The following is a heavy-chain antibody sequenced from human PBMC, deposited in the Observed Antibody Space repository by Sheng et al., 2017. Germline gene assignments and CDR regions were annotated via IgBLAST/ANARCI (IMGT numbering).Heavy chain of an antibody. Sequence: QVQLVQSGSEVKKPGSSVKVSCKSSGGTFSSYALSWVRQAPGQGLEWMGGIIPLSGTANYAQKFQGRVTITADDSTSSVYMEMSGLRSEDTAVYYCARSYSSGWYGGYYYYGMDVWGQGP. J-gene: IGHJ6*02. CDR3: ARSYSSGWYGGYYYYGMDV. D-gene: IGHD6-19*01. CDR1: GGTFSSYA. V-gene: IGHV1-69*01. CDR2: IIPLSGTA.